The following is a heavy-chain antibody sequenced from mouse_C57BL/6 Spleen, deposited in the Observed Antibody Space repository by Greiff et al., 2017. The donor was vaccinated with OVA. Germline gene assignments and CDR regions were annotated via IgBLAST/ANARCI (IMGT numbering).Heavy chain of an antibody. V-gene: IGHV1-54*01. CDR2: INPGSGGT. Sequence: VQLQQSGAELVRPGTSVKVSCKASGYAFTNYLIEWVKQRPGQGLEWIGVINPGSGGTTYNEKFKGKATLTADKSSSTAYMQLSSLTSEYSAVYFCARRETTIVANLDYWGQGTTLTVSS. CDR3: ARRETTIVANLDY. CDR1: GYAFTNYL. D-gene: IGHD1-1*01. J-gene: IGHJ2*01.